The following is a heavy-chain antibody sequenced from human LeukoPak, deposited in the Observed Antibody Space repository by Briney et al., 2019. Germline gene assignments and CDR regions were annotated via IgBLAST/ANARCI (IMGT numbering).Heavy chain of an antibody. CDR1: GFTFSSYA. J-gene: IGHJ4*02. CDR2: ISYDGSNK. V-gene: IGHV3-30-3*01. D-gene: IGHD1/OR15-1a*01. Sequence: PGGSLRLSCAASGFTFSSYAMHWVRQAPGKGLEWVAVISYDGSNKYYADSVKGRFTITRDNAKNTVYLQMNGLRVEDTAVYYSAKDQQIVSAKYYFDSWGQGILVTVSS. CDR3: AKDQQIVSAKYYFDS.